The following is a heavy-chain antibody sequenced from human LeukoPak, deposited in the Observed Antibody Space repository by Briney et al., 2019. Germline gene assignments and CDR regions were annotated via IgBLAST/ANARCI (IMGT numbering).Heavy chain of an antibody. CDR1: GGSISSYY. J-gene: IGHJ4*02. D-gene: IGHD3-3*01. V-gene: IGHV4-59*01. CDR3: ARAHYDFWSGYFGY. CDR2: IYYSGST. Sequence: SETLSLTCTVSGGSISSYYWSWIRQPPGKGLEWIGYIYYSGSTNYNPSLKSRVTISVDTSKNQFSLRLSSVTAANTAVYYCARAHYDFWSGYFGYWGQGALVTVSS.